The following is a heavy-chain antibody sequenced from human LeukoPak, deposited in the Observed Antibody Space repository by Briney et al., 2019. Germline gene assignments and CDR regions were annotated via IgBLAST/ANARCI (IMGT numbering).Heavy chain of an antibody. CDR2: IYYSGST. CDR3: ARSHGGCNDY. J-gene: IGHJ4*02. Sequence: SETLSLTCTVSGGSISSSSYYWGWIRQPPGKGLEWIGSIYYSGSTYYNPSLKSRVTISVDTSKNQFSLKLSSVTAADTAVYYCARSHGGCNDYWGQGTLVTVSS. V-gene: IGHV4-39*01. CDR1: GGSISSSSYY. D-gene: IGHD4-23*01.